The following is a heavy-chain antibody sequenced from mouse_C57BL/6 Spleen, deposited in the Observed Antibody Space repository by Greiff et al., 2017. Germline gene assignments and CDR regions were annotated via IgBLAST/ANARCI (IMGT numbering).Heavy chain of an antibody. J-gene: IGHJ2*01. Sequence: QVQLQQPGAELVKPGASVKLSCKASGYTFTSYWMHWVKQRPGPGLEWIGMIHPNSGSTNYNEKFKSKATLAVDKSSSTAYMQLNSLASVDSAVYYCTRGGWYFDYWGQGTTLTVSS. D-gene: IGHD1-1*02. CDR3: TRGGWYFDY. V-gene: IGHV1-64*01. CDR2: IHPNSGST. CDR1: GYTFTSYW.